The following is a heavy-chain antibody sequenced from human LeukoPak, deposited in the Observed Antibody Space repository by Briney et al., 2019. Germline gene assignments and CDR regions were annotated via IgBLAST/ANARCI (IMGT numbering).Heavy chain of an antibody. CDR1: GYSISSGYY. D-gene: IGHD1-26*01. Sequence: PSETLSLTCTVSGYSISSGYYWGWIRQPPGKGLEWIGSIYHSGSTYYNPSLKSRVTISVDTSKNQFSLKLSSVTAADTAVYYCARVRWELRDYYYYGMDAWGQGTTVTVSS. CDR2: IYHSGST. V-gene: IGHV4-38-2*02. CDR3: ARVRWELRDYYYYGMDA. J-gene: IGHJ6*02.